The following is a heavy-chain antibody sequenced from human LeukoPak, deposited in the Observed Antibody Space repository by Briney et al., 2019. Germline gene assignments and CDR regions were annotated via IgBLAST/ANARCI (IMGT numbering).Heavy chain of an antibody. CDR2: INPNSGGT. CDR3: ASMVRGVAYGMDV. CDR1: GYTFTGYY. D-gene: IGHD3-10*01. V-gene: IGHV1-2*04. Sequence: ASVKVTCNASGYTFTGYYMHWVRQAPGQGLEWMGWINPNSGGTNYAQKFQGWVTMTRDTSISIAYMELSRLRSDDTAVYYCASMVRGVAYGMDVWGQGTTVTVSS. J-gene: IGHJ6*02.